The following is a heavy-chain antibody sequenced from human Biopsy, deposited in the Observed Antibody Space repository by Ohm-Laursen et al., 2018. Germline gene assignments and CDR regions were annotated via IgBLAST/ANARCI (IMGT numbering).Heavy chain of an antibody. V-gene: IGHV3-48*03. J-gene: IGHJ4*02. CDR2: ISFTGTSS. CDR3: ARDLK. Sequence: SLSLSCAAPGFTFSAYEMNWVRQAPGKGLEWVSYISFTGTSSYYADSVKGRFTISRDNAKNSLYLQMNSLRAEDTGIYFCARDLKWGQGTLVTVSS. CDR1: GFTFSAYE.